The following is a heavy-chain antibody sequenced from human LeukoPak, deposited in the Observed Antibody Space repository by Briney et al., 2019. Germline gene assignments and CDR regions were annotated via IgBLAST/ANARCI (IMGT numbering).Heavy chain of an antibody. CDR2: IKQDGSEK. Sequence: PGGSLRLSCAASGFTFSNYWMSWVRQAPGKGLEWVANIKQDGSEKYYVDSVKGRFTISRDDANYSLYLQMNSLRAEDTAVYYCARKAYGMDVWGKGTTVTASS. CDR3: ARKAYGMDV. CDR1: GFTFSNYW. J-gene: IGHJ6*04. V-gene: IGHV3-7*03.